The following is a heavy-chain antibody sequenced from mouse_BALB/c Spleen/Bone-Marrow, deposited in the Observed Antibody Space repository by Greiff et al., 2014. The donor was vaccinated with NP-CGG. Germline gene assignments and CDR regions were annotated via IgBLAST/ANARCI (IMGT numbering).Heavy chain of an antibody. CDR3: ARGAVAMDY. CDR1: GYSFTSYW. CDR2: IDPSDSET. J-gene: IGHJ4*01. Sequence: QVQLKASGPQLVRPGASVKISCKASGYSFTSYWMHWVRQRSGQGLEWIGMIDPSDSETRINQKFKDKATLPVDKSSSTAYMQLSSPTFEDSAVYYCARGAVAMDYWGQGTSVTVSS. V-gene: IGHV1S126*01.